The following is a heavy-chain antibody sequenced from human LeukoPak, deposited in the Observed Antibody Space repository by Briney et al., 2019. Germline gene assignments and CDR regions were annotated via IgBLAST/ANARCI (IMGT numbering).Heavy chain of an antibody. CDR1: GFTFSSYT. V-gene: IGHV3-30-3*01. Sequence: GGSLRLSCAASGFTFSSYTIHWVRQPPGKGLEWVAVISFDGSNKYYADSVKGRFTISRDNSKNTLYLQMNSLRAENTAVYYCAREELGSSLGFDPWGQGTLVTVSS. CDR2: ISFDGSNK. CDR3: AREELGSSLGFDP. D-gene: IGHD3-16*01. J-gene: IGHJ5*02.